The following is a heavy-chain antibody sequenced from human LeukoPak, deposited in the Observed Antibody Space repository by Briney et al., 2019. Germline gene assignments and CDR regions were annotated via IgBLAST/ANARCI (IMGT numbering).Heavy chain of an antibody. CDR3: ARDSSVPGPIVTSHR. V-gene: IGHV3-30-3*01. D-gene: IGHD6-19*01. Sequence: PGGSLRLSCAAFEFTFSDFAMHWVRQAPGRGLEWVAAILSTGSFEYYADSVKGRFTISRDNSKNTLYLQMNNLSPEDTAVYYCARDSSVPGPIVTSHRWGQGTLVTVSS. CDR2: ILSTGSFE. CDR1: EFTFSDFA. J-gene: IGHJ1*01.